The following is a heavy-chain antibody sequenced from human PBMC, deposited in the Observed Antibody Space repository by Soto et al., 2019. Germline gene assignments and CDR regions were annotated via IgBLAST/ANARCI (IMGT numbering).Heavy chain of an antibody. Sequence: ASVKVSCKASGYTFTSYGISWVRQAPGQGLEWMGWISAYNGNTNYAQKLQGRVTMTTDASTSTAYMELRSLRSDDTAAYYCARVALRWLQFFEADSDLWGRGTLVTVSS. V-gene: IGHV1-18*01. J-gene: IGHJ2*01. CDR1: GYTFTSYG. CDR3: ARVALRWLQFFEADSDL. D-gene: IGHD5-12*01. CDR2: ISAYNGNT.